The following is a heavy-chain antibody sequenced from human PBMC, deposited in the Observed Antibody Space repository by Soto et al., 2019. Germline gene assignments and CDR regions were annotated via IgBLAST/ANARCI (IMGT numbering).Heavy chain of an antibody. Sequence: QVQLVESGGGLVKPGGSLRLSCAASGFTFSDYYMSWIRQAPGKGLEWVSYISSSSSYTNYADSVKGRFTISRDNAKNSLYLQMNSLRAEDTVVYYCARDGRDYYDSSGYSPWYFDLWGRGTLVTVSS. J-gene: IGHJ2*01. CDR1: GFTFSDYY. CDR3: ARDGRDYYDSSGYSPWYFDL. D-gene: IGHD3-22*01. V-gene: IGHV3-11*06. CDR2: ISSSSSYT.